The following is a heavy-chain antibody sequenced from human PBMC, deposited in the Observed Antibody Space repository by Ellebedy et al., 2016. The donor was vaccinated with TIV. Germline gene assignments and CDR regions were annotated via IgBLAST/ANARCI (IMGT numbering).Heavy chain of an antibody. Sequence: KVSCKGSGYSFTSYWIGWVRQMPGKGLEWMGVTYPGDSDTRYSPSFQGQVTIPAGKSISTAYLQWSSLKASDTAMYYCARFGWGDYGGNFIWYWGQGTLVTVSS. V-gene: IGHV5-51*01. J-gene: IGHJ4*02. CDR3: ARFGWGDYGGNFIWY. CDR1: GYSFTSYW. CDR2: TYPGDSDT. D-gene: IGHD4-23*01.